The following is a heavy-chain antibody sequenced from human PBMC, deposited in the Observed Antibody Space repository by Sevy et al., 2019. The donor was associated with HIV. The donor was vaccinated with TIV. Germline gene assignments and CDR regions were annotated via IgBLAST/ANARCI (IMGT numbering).Heavy chain of an antibody. J-gene: IGHJ4*02. D-gene: IGHD1-26*01. Sequence: GGSLRLSCAASGFTFSSYAMHWVRQAPGKGLEWVAVISYDGSNKYYADSVKGRFTISRDNSKNTLYLQMNSLRAEDTAVYYCARDRLKWELLRRIDYWGQGTLVTVSS. CDR3: ARDRLKWELLRRIDY. CDR2: ISYDGSNK. CDR1: GFTFSSYA. V-gene: IGHV3-30-3*01.